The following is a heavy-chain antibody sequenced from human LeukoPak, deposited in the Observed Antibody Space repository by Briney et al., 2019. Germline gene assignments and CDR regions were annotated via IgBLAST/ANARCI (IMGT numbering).Heavy chain of an antibody. D-gene: IGHD1-26*01. CDR2: ISCDGSNK. J-gene: IGHJ4*02. Sequence: GGSLRLSCAAPGFTFSSYAMHWVRQAPGKGLEWVAVISCDGSNKYYADSVKGRFTISRDNSKNTLYLQMNSLRAEDTAVYYCARDRRGSYGSDYWGQGTLVTVSS. V-gene: IGHV3-30*14. CDR1: GFTFSSYA. CDR3: ARDRRGSYGSDY.